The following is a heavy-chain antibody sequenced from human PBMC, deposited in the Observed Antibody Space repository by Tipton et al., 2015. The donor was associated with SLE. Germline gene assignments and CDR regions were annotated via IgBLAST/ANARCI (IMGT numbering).Heavy chain of an antibody. J-gene: IGHJ4*02. V-gene: IGHV4-4*02. CDR2: IYYSGYS. Sequence: TLSLTCAVSGGSISSSTWWSWIRQTPGKGLEWIGSIYYSGYSYYSPSLKSRVTVSVDTSKDQFSLRLRSVTAADTAVYYCATYSSWYGTGAFDYWGRGTRVTVSS. CDR3: ATYSSWYGTGAFDY. D-gene: IGHD6-13*01. CDR1: GGSISSSTW.